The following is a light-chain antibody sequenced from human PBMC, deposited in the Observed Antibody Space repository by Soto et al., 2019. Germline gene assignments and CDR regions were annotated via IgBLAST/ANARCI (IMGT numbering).Light chain of an antibody. CDR3: LSFDSSLSVV. V-gene: IGLV1-40*01. CDR2: GNT. Sequence: QSVLTQPPSVSGAPGQRVTISCTGSSSNIGAGYDVHWYQQLPGRAPKLLIYGNTNRPSGVPDRFSGSKSGTSASLAITGLQAEDEAYYYFLSFDSSLSVVFGGGTKLTVL. CDR1: SSNIGAGYD. J-gene: IGLJ2*01.